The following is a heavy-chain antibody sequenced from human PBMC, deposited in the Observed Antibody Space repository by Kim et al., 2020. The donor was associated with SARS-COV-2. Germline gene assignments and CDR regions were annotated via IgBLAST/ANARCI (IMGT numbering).Heavy chain of an antibody. CDR3: ARGRGLDT. CDR2: GSEK. Sequence: GSEKYYVDSVKGRFTISRDNAKKILFLQRDSLRAEETAVYYCARGRGLDTWGQGTLVTVSS. J-gene: IGHJ5*02. D-gene: IGHD3-10*01. V-gene: IGHV3-7*04.